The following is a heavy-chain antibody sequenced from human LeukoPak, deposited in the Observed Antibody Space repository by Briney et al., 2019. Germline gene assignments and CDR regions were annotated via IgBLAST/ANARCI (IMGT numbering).Heavy chain of an antibody. D-gene: IGHD3-22*01. V-gene: IGHV3-23*01. CDR1: GFTFSTYV. CDR2: ITGTGGDT. CDR3: VKGSSDSRSYYFDY. J-gene: IGHJ4*02. Sequence: GGSLRLSCVASGFTFSTYVMIWVRQAPGKGLEWVSAITGTGGDTYYADSVKGRFTISRDNSKSTLYLQMNSLRAEDTAVYYCVKGSSDSRSYYFDYWGQGTLVTVSS.